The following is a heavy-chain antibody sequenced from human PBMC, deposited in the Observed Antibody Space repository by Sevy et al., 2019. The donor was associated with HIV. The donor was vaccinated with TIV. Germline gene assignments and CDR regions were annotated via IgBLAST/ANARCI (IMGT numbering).Heavy chain of an antibody. J-gene: IGHJ6*02. Sequence: SETLSLTCTVSGGSISSYYWSWIRQPPGKGLEWIGYIYYSGSTNYNPSLKSRVTISVDTSKNQFSLRLSSVNAADTAVYYCARVMYYDFWSGYVGYYYYGMDVWGQRTTVTVSS. CDR2: IYYSGST. V-gene: IGHV4-59*01. D-gene: IGHD3-3*01. CDR3: ARVMYYDFWSGYVGYYYYGMDV. CDR1: GGSISSYY.